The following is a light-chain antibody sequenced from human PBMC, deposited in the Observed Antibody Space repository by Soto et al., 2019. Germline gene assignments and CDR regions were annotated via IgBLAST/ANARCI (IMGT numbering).Light chain of an antibody. J-gene: IGLJ1*01. CDR2: DVS. CDR3: SSYTTISTYV. CDR1: NSDVGGYNF. V-gene: IGLV2-14*01. Sequence: QSALTQPASVSGSPGQSITISCTGTNSDVGGYNFVSWYQQYPGKAPKLMIYDVSNRPSGVSNRFSGSKSGNTASLTISGLQAEDEADYYCSSYTTISTYVFGTGTKVTVL.